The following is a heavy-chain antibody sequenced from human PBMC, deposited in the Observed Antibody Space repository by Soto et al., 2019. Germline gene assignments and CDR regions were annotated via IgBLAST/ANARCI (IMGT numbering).Heavy chain of an antibody. CDR1: GGSISSGGYS. V-gene: IGHV4-61*08. D-gene: IGHD5-18*01. J-gene: IGHJ4*02. Sequence: SETLSLTCAVSGGSISSGGYSWSWIRQPPGKGLEWIGYIYYSGSTNYNPSLKSRVTISVDTSKNQFSLKLSSVTAADTAVYYCARVGSYVDFEYWGQGTLVTVSS. CDR3: ARVGSYVDFEY. CDR2: IYYSGST.